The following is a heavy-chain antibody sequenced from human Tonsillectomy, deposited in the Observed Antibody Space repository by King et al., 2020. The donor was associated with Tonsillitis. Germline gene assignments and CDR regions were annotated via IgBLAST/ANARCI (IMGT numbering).Heavy chain of an antibody. D-gene: IGHD3-22*01. CDR2: TYTSGST. CDR1: GGSISSYY. V-gene: IGHV4-4*07. CDR3: ARGASGYYYG. J-gene: IGHJ4*02. Sequence: QLQESGPGLVKPSETLSLTCNVSGGSISSYYWTWIRQPAGKGLAWIGRTYTSGSTNYNPALKSRVTMSVDTSKNQFSLKLTSVTAADTAVYYCARGASGYYYGWGQGTLVTVSS.